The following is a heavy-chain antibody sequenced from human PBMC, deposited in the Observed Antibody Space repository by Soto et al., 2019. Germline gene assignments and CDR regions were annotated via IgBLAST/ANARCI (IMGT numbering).Heavy chain of an antibody. D-gene: IGHD5-12*01. CDR1: GGSISSGGYY. V-gene: IGHV4-31*03. CDR3: ARVKSGSILPYYYGMDV. Sequence: PSETLSLTCTVSGGSISSGGYYWSWIRQHPGKGLEWIGYIYYSGSTYYNPSLKSRVTISVDTSKNQFSLKLSSVTAADTAVYYCARVKSGSILPYYYGMDVWGQGTTVTVSS. J-gene: IGHJ6*02. CDR2: IYYSGST.